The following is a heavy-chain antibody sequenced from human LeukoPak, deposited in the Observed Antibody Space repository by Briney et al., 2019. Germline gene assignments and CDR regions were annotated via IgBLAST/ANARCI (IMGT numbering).Heavy chain of an antibody. CDR3: AKDGRYYYDSSGYYFDY. CDR1: GFTFSSYG. D-gene: IGHD3-22*01. V-gene: IGHV3-23*01. CDR2: ISGSGGST. J-gene: IGHJ4*02. Sequence: GGTLRLSCAASGFTFSSYGMTWVRQAPGRGLEWVSTISGSGGSTYYADSVKGRFTISRDNSKNTLYLQMNSLRAEDTAVYYCAKDGRYYYDSSGYYFDYWGQGTLVTVPS.